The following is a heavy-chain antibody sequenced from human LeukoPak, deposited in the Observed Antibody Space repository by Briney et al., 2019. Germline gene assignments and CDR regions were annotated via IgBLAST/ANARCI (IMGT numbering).Heavy chain of an antibody. Sequence: GGSLRLSCAASGFTFDNYAMTWVRQAPGKGLEWVSAISGSGGNTYYADSVKGRFTISRDNSKNTLYLQMNSLRAEDTALYYCAKPAKTDYADYWGQGTLVTVSS. V-gene: IGHV3-23*01. J-gene: IGHJ4*02. D-gene: IGHD1-14*01. CDR2: ISGSGGNT. CDR3: AKPAKTDYADY. CDR1: GFTFDNYA.